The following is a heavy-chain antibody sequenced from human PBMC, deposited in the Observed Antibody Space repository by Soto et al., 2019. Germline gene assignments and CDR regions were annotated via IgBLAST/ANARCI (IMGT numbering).Heavy chain of an antibody. V-gene: IGHV1-69*13. CDR3: ARDLPDTYYYDSSGYLSNWFDP. CDR2: IIPIFGTA. J-gene: IGHJ5*02. D-gene: IGHD3-22*01. CDR1: GVIFSSYA. Sequence: ASVKVSCKASGVIFSSYAISWVRQAPGQGLEWMGGIIPIFGTANYAQKFQGRVTITADESTSTAYMELSSLRSEDTAVYYCARDLPDTYYYDSSGYLSNWFDPWGQGTLVTVSS.